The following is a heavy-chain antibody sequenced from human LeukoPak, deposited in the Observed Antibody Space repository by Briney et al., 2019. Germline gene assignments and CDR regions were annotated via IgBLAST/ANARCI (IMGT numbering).Heavy chain of an antibody. CDR1: GFTISSYS. V-gene: IGHV3-21*01. CDR2: ISSSSSYI. J-gene: IGHJ3*02. CDR3: ARASVLYYYDSSGAFDI. Sequence: GGSLRLSCAASGFTISSYSMNWVRQAPGKGLEWVSSISSSSSYIYYADSVKGRFTISRDNAKNSLYLQMNSLRAEDTAVYYCARASVLYYYDSSGAFDIWGQGTMVTVSS. D-gene: IGHD3-22*01.